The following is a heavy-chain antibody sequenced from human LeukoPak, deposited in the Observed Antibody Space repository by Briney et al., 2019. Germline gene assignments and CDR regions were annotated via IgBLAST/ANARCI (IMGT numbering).Heavy chain of an antibody. CDR2: ISGSGGAT. D-gene: IGHD6-19*01. V-gene: IGHV3-23*01. CDR1: GFIFSKYA. J-gene: IGHJ4*02. CDR3: AKDGRAVAGTGLDY. Sequence: GGSLRLSCAASGFIFSKYAMNWVRQAPEKELEWVSAISGSGGATDFADSVKGRFTISRDNSNNTVFLEMNSLRAEDTAVYYCAKDGRAVAGTGLDYWGLGTLVTVSS.